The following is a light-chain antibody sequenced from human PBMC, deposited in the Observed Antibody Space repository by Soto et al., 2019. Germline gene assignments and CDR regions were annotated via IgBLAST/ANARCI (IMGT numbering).Light chain of an antibody. V-gene: IGKV1-39*01. J-gene: IGKJ4*01. CDR2: AAS. Sequence: DIQMTQSPSSLSASVGDRVTITCRASQTISTYLNWYQQRPGQAPNLLIYAASSLQSGVPSRFSCGGSGTDFTLTISSLQPEDFATYYCQQSYSTPLTFGVGTKVEVK. CDR3: QQSYSTPLT. CDR1: QTISTY.